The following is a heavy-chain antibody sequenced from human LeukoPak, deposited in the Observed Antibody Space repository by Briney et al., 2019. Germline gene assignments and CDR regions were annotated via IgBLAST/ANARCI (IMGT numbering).Heavy chain of an antibody. CDR3: ARLRAVTRSSSWLQVRRRFDY. V-gene: IGHV4-34*12. J-gene: IGHJ4*02. Sequence: SETLSLTCAVYGGSFIGYYSSSVRPPPRKGLGWSGEIIHSGSNNYNQSLKSRVTISVDTSKNQFSLKLSSVTAADTAVYYCARLRAVTRSSSWLQVRRRFDYWGQGTLVTVSS. CDR2: IIHSGSN. D-gene: IGHD6-13*01. CDR1: GGSFIGYY.